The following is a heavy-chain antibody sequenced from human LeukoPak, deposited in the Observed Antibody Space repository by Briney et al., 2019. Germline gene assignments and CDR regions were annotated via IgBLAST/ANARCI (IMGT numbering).Heavy chain of an antibody. D-gene: IGHD5-24*01. J-gene: IGHJ4*02. CDR1: GYTFTGYY. V-gene: IGHV1-2*02. CDR2: INPNSGGT. CDR3: ARSLTWGGYNSYYFDY. Sequence: ASVKVSCKASGYTFTGYYMHWVRQAPGQGLEWMGWINPNSGGTNYAQNFQGRVTMTRDTSISTAYMELSRLRSEDTAVYYCARSLTWGGYNSYYFDYWGQGALVTVSS.